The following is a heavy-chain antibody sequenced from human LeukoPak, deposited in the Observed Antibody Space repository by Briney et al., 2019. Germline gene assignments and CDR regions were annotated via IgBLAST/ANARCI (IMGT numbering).Heavy chain of an antibody. CDR1: GFTFSNYW. Sequence: GGSLRLSCAASGFTFSNYWMTWVRQAPGKGLEWVSYISSSSSTIYYADSVKGRFTISRDNAKNSLYLQMNSLRAEDMALYYCAKTQYGSGSYFAAVFDYWGQGTLVTVSS. V-gene: IGHV3-48*04. D-gene: IGHD3-10*01. CDR2: ISSSSSTI. J-gene: IGHJ4*02. CDR3: AKTQYGSGSYFAAVFDY.